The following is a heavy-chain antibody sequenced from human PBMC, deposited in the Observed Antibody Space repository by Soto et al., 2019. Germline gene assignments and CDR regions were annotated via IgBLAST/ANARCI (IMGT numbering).Heavy chain of an antibody. CDR2: ISSSGYI. Sequence: PVGSLRLSSAASGFNFNSYTINWVRQAPGKRLEWLSSISSSGYIFSTDSVRGRFTISRDNAKNSVYLHINSLRAEDTAVYFCASDCSGGSCYPGMDVWGQGTTVTVSS. CDR1: GFNFNSYT. J-gene: IGHJ6*02. CDR3: ASDCSGGSCYPGMDV. V-gene: IGHV3-21*01. D-gene: IGHD2-15*01.